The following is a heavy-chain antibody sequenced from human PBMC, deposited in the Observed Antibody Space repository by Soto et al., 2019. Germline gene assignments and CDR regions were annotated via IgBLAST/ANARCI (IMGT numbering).Heavy chain of an antibody. J-gene: IGHJ4*02. V-gene: IGHV1-24*01. D-gene: IGHD6-19*01. CDR3: ATVLHSGIAVAGTMVYYFDY. CDR2: FDPEDGET. Sequence: ASVKVSCKVSGYTLTELSMHWVRQAPGKGLEWMGGFDPEDGETIYAQKFQGRVTMTEDTSTDTAYMELSSLRSEDTAVYYCATVLHSGIAVAGTMVYYFDYWGQGTLVTVSS. CDR1: GYTLTELS.